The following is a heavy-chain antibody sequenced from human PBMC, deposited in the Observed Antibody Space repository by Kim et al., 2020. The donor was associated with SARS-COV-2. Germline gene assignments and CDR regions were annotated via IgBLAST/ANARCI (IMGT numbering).Heavy chain of an antibody. CDR3: ARSQPNNWGYYYYYYGMDV. CDR2: INAGNGNT. CDR1: GYTFTSYA. Sequence: ASVKVSCKASGYTFTSYAMHWVRQAPGQRLEWMGWINAGNGNTKYSQKFQGRVTITRDTSASTAYMELSSLRSEDTAVYYCARSQPNNWGYYYYYYGMDVWGQGTTVTVSS. D-gene: IGHD7-27*01. V-gene: IGHV1-3*01. J-gene: IGHJ6*02.